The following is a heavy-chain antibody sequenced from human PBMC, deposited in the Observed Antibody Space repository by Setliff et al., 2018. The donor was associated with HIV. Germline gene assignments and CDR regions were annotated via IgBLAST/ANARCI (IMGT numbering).Heavy chain of an antibody. CDR3: AKRWGTEGCSGGNCYSGFHY. V-gene: IGHV3-30*02. CDR1: GFTFSTYG. D-gene: IGHD2-15*01. CDR2: IRYDGSNQ. Sequence: PGGSLRLSCAASGFTFSTYGMQWVRQAPGKGLEWVAFIRYDGSNQYYADSVKGRFTISRDNSKNTLYLQMNSLRAEDTALYYCAKRWGTEGCSGGNCYSGFHYWGQGTLVTVSS. J-gene: IGHJ4*02.